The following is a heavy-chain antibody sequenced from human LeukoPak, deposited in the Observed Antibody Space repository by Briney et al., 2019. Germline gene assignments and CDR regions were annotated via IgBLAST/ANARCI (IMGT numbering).Heavy chain of an antibody. Sequence: SETLSLTCTVSGGSITADYWSWIRQPPGKGLEWIGYIYYSGSTNYNPSLKSRVTISVDTSKNQFSLKLSSVTAADTAVYYCASGSGSLRYWGQGTLVTVSS. J-gene: IGHJ4*02. V-gene: IGHV4-59*01. CDR3: ASGSGSLRY. D-gene: IGHD3-10*01. CDR1: GGSITADY. CDR2: IYYSGST.